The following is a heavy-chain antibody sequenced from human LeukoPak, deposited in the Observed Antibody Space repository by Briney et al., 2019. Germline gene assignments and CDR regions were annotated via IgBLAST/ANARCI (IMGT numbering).Heavy chain of an antibody. CDR3: ARDIYVAYCGGDCYSENWYFDL. Sequence: NPGGSLRLSCAASGFTFSSYSMNWVRQAPGKGLEWVSSISSSSSYIYYADSVKGRFTISRDNAKNSLYLQMNSLRAKDTAVYYCARDIYVAYCGGDCYSENWYFDLWGRGTLVTVSS. D-gene: IGHD2-21*02. CDR1: GFTFSSYS. V-gene: IGHV3-21*01. J-gene: IGHJ2*01. CDR2: ISSSSSYI.